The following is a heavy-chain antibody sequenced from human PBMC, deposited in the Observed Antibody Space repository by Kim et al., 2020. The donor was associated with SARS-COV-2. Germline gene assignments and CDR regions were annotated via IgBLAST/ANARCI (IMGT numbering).Heavy chain of an antibody. V-gene: IGHV4-38-2*02. D-gene: IGHD3-10*01. CDR3: ARDRGNYGSGSYYNWDAFDI. Sequence: SETLSLTCTVSGYSISSGYYWGWIRQPPGKGLEWIGSIYHSGSTYYNPSLKSRVTISVDTSKNQFSLKLSSVTAADTAVYYCARDRGNYGSGSYYNWDAFDIWGQGTMVTVSS. CDR2: IYHSGST. CDR1: GYSISSGYY. J-gene: IGHJ3*02.